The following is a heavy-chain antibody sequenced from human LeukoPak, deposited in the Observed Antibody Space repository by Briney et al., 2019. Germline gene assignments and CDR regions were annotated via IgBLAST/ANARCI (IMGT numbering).Heavy chain of an antibody. V-gene: IGHV3-30*18. Sequence: GGSLRLSCAGSGFIFSDYWMNWVRQAPGKGLEWVAVISYDGSNKYYADSVKGRFTISRDNSKNTLYLQMNSLSEEDTAVYYCAKNLELWFGDLLYFDSWGQGTLVTVSS. CDR1: GFIFSDYW. CDR3: AKNLELWFGDLLYFDS. CDR2: ISYDGSNK. D-gene: IGHD3-10*01. J-gene: IGHJ4*02.